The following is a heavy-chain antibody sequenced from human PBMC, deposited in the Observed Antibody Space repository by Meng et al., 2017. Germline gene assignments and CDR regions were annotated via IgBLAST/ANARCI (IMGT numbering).Heavy chain of an antibody. J-gene: IGHJ4*02. Sequence: GQLQQWGAGLLRPSETLSLTCGVYGGSFNGYYWTWIRQPSGKGLEWVGDINHSGSTNYYPSLKSRVTISLDTSKNQFSLKLRSVTAADTAVYFCARGFYSSGWNTFDYWGQGTLVTVSS. CDR3: ARGFYSSGWNTFDY. D-gene: IGHD6-19*01. CDR1: GGSFNGYY. V-gene: IGHV4-34*01. CDR2: INHSGST.